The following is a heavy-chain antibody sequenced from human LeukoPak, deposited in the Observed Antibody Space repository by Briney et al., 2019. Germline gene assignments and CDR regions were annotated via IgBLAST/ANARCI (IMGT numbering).Heavy chain of an antibody. CDR1: GFIFSTYA. CDR3: AKAIGTVARYYFED. Sequence: GGSLRLSCVASGFIFSTYAMSWVRQAPGKGLEWVSGISASGGSTYHADSVKGRFTISRDNSKNTLYLQMNSLTADDTAVYFCAKAIGTVARYYFEDWGQGTLVTVSS. D-gene: IGHD1-1*01. CDR2: ISASGGST. J-gene: IGHJ4*02. V-gene: IGHV3-23*01.